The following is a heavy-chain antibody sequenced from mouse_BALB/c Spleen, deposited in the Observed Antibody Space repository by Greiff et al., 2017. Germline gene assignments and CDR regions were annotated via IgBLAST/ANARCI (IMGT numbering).Heavy chain of an antibody. J-gene: IGHJ1*01. CDR3: ARKGYRYDVGYFDV. Sequence: VQLQQSGPGLVKPSQSLSLTCTVTGYSITSDYAWHWIRQFPGNKLEWMGYISYSGSTSYNPSLKSRISITRDTSKNQFFLQLNSVTTEDTATYYCARKGYRYDVGYFDVWGAGTTVTVSS. CDR1: GYSITSDYA. D-gene: IGHD2-14*01. CDR2: ISYSGST. V-gene: IGHV3-2*02.